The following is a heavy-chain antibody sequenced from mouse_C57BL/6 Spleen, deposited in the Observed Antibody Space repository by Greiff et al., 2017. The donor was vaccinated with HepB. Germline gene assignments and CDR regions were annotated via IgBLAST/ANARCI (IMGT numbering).Heavy chain of an antibody. D-gene: IGHD4-1*01. V-gene: IGHV5-4*03. CDR2: ISDGGSYT. CDR1: GFTFSSYA. J-gene: IGHJ1*03. Sequence: EVKLVESGGGLVKPGGSLKLSCAASGFTFSSYAMSWVRQTPEKRLEWVATISDGGSYTYYPDNVKGRFTISRDNAKNNLYLQMSHLKSEDTAMYYCATGWYFDVWGTGTTVTVSS. CDR3: ATGWYFDV.